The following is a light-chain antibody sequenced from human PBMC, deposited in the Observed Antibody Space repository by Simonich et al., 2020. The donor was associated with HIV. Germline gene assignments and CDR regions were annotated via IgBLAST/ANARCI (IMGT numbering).Light chain of an antibody. CDR2: WAS. CDR3: QQRSNWPPEVT. CDR1: RSVLYSSNNKNY. J-gene: IGKJ5*01. Sequence: EIVMTQSPDSLAVSLGERATVNCRSSRSVLYSSNNKNYLAWYQQKPGQPPKLLIYWASTRESGVPDRFSASGSGTDFTLTISSLEPEDFAVYYCQQRSNWPPEVTFGQGTRLEIK. V-gene: IGKV4-1*01.